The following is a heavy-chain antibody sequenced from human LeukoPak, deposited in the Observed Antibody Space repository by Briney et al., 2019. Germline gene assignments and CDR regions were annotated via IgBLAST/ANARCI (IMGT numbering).Heavy chain of an antibody. V-gene: IGHV4-61*02. CDR2: IYTSGST. J-gene: IGHJ4*02. CDR3: ARKGAGTAEFDY. D-gene: IGHD3-10*01. Sequence: NPSETLSLTCTVSGGSISSGSYYWSWIRQPAGKGLEWIGRIYTSGSTNYNPSLKSRVTISVDTSKNQFSLKLSSVTALDTAVYYCARKGAGTAEFDYWGQGILVTVSS. CDR1: GGSISSGSYY.